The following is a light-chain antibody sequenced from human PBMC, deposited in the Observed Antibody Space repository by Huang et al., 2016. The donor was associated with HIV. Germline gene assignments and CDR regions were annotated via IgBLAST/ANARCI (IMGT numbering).Light chain of an antibody. CDR2: AAS. CDR1: QTISIY. J-gene: IGKJ2*01. Sequence: DIQMTQSPSSLSASVGDTVTITCRASQTISIYLNWYQQKPGKAPKLLIYAASGLQSGVPPRFSGSGSGTDFSLTISSLQAEDLATYYCQQSYSTPRTFGQGTKLEIK. V-gene: IGKV1-39*01. CDR3: QQSYSTPRT.